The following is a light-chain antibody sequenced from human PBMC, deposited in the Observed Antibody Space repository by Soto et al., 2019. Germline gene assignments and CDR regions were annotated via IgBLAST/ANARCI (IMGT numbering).Light chain of an antibody. Sequence: DIQMTQSPSTLSASVGDRVTITCRASQSISSWLAWYQRKPGKAPKLLIYRASILESGVPSSFSGSGSGTVFTLTISSLQPDDFATYYCQQYNGYPWTFGQGTKVEV. CDR2: RAS. J-gene: IGKJ1*01. CDR3: QQYNGYPWT. CDR1: QSISSW. V-gene: IGKV1-5*03.